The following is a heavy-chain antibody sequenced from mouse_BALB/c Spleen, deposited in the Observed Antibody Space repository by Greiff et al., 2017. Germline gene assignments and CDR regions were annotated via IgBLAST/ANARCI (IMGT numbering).Heavy chain of an antibody. CDR3: AREGYDAMDY. V-gene: IGHV2-2*01. J-gene: IGHJ4*01. Sequence: VKLMESGPGLVQPSQSLSITCTVSGFSLTSYGVHWVRQSPGKGLEWLGVIWSGGSTDYNAAFISRLSISKDNSKSQVFLKMNSLQTDDTAMYYCAREGYDAMDYWGQGTSVTVSS. CDR1: GFSLTSYG. CDR2: IWSGGST.